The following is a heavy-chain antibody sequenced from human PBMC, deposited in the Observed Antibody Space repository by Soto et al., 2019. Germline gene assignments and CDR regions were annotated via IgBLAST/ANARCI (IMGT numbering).Heavy chain of an antibody. CDR1: GFAFIGYA. J-gene: IGHJ3*02. CDR2: ISGSGGST. Sequence: PGGSLRLSCAASGFAFIGYAMSWVRQAPGKGLEWVSAISGSGGSTYYADSVKGRFTISRDNSKNTLYLQMNSLRAEDTAVYYCAKDPPYYYGSGSYYLGDAFDIWGQGTMVTVSS. V-gene: IGHV3-23*01. CDR3: AKDPPYYYGSGSYYLGDAFDI. D-gene: IGHD3-10*01.